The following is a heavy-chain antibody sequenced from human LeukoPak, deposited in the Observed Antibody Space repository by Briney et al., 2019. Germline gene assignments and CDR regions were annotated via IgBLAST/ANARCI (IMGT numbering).Heavy chain of an antibody. CDR1: GGTFSSYA. J-gene: IGHJ6*03. Sequence: SVKVSCKASGGTFSSYAISWVRQAPGQGLEWMGGIIPIFGTANYAQKCQGRVTITTDESTSTAYMELSSLRSEDTAVYYCAGSRYCSSTSCYKNYYYYYYMDAWGKGTTVTVSS. CDR3: AGSRYCSSTSCYKNYYYYYYMDA. CDR2: IIPIFGTA. V-gene: IGHV1-69*05. D-gene: IGHD2-2*01.